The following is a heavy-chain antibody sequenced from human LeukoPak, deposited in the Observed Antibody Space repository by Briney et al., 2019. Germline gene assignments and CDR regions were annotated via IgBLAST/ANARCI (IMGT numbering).Heavy chain of an antibody. J-gene: IGHJ3*02. CDR1: GYTLTQLS. CDR2: FAPGDGER. D-gene: IGHD1-7*01. CDR3: ATDQSNYRDAFDI. V-gene: IGHV1-24*01. Sequence: GASVNVSCKLSGYTLTQLSLQWVRQAPGKGLNGMGSFAPGDGERIYAQKFQGRATMTENTSTDTAYMELSSLRSEDTAVYYCATDQSNYRDAFDIWGQGTMLTVSS.